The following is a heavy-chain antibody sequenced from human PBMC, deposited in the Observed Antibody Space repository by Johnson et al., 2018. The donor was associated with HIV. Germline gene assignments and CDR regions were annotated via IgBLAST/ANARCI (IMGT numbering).Heavy chain of an antibody. CDR2: INSDGSST. J-gene: IGHJ3*02. Sequence: MQLVESGGGLVQPGGSLRLSCAASGFTFSTYWMHWVRQAPGKGLVWVSRINSDGSSTSYADSVKGRFTISRDNAKNTLYLQMNSLRAEDTALYYCAKDTGAAGTRGYAFDIWGQGTLVTVSS. D-gene: IGHD6-13*01. V-gene: IGHV3-74*01. CDR3: AKDTGAAGTRGYAFDI. CDR1: GFTFSTYW.